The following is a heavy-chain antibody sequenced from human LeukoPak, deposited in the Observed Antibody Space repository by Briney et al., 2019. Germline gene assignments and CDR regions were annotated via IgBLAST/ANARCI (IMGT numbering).Heavy chain of an antibody. CDR1: GYTFTGYY. Sequence: GASVKVSCKVSGYTFTGYYMHWVRQAPGQGLEWMGWINPNSGDTNYAQKFQGRVAMTRDTSISVVYMEVSRLRSDDTAVYYCTRAPGYDLWIDYWGQGTLVTVS. J-gene: IGHJ4*02. CDR3: TRAPGYDLWIDY. D-gene: IGHD3-3*01. V-gene: IGHV1-2*02. CDR2: INPNSGDT.